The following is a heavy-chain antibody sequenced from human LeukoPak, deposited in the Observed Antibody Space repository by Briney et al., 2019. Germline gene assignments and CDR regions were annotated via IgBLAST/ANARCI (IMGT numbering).Heavy chain of an antibody. J-gene: IGHJ4*02. CDR1: GFTFSSYA. CDR3: ARGNFYSGSGSSPLDY. CDR2: INSDGSRT. V-gene: IGHV3-74*01. Sequence: PGGSLRLSCAASGFTFSSYAMSWVRQVPGKGLVWVSRINSDGSRTNYVDSAKGRFTISRDNAKNTLFLQMNSLGAEDSAIYYCARGNFYSGSGSSPLDYWGQGTLVTVSS. D-gene: IGHD3-10*01.